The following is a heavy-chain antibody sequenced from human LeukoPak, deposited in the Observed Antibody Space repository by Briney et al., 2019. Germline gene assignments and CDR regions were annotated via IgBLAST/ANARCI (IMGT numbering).Heavy chain of an antibody. J-gene: IGHJ3*02. CDR2: IYYSGST. CDR3: SRGGLENGYHSNDGFDI. Sequence: SETLSLTCTVSGGSISGYYWSWIRQPPGKGLEWIGYIYYSGSTKYNPSLKSRVTMSVDTSRNQFSLKLSSVTAADTAVYYCSRGGLENGYHSNDGFDIWGQGTMVTVSS. D-gene: IGHD3-22*01. V-gene: IGHV4-59*01. CDR1: GGSISGYY.